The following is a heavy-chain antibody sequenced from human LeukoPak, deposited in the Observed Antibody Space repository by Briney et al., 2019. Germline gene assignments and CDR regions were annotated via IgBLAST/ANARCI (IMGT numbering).Heavy chain of an antibody. CDR2: IYYSGST. D-gene: IGHD5-24*01. CDR1: GVSINSYY. V-gene: IGHV4-59*01. J-gene: IGHJ3*02. CDR3: ARVRDGYNFHAFDI. Sequence: PSETLSLTCSVSGVSINSYYCSRIRQPPGKGLEWIGFIYYSGSTNYNPSLKSRVTISVDTSKDQFSLKLSSVTAADTALYYCARVRDGYNFHAFDIWGQGTMVTVSS.